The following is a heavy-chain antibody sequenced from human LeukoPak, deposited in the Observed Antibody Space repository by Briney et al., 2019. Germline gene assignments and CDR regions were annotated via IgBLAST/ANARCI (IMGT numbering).Heavy chain of an antibody. CDR1: GDSISTNY. D-gene: IGHD3-10*01. J-gene: IGHJ5*02. Sequence: SETLSLTCTVSGDSISTNYWNWIRQPPGKGLEWIGFIYDSGSTTYNPSLKSRVTISEDTSKNQFSLKLSSVTAADTAVYYCARRRKYYGSGSYLGRFDPWGQGTLVTVSS. V-gene: IGHV4-59*12. CDR3: ARRRKYYGSGSYLGRFDP. CDR2: IYDSGST.